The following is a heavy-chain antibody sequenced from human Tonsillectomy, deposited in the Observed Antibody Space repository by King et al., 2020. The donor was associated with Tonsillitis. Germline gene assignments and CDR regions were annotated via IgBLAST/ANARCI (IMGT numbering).Heavy chain of an antibody. CDR2: IDWDDDK. V-gene: IGHV2-70*01. Sequence: VTLRESGPALVKPTQTLTLTCTFSGFSLRNSGMCVSWIRQPPGKALEWLALIDWDDDKYYSTSLKTRPTLSKDSSKNQVVLTMTNMDPVDTATYYCARINNDFWSGYADYWGRGTLVTVSS. CDR3: ARINNDFWSGYADY. J-gene: IGHJ4*02. D-gene: IGHD3-3*01. CDR1: GFSLRNSGMC.